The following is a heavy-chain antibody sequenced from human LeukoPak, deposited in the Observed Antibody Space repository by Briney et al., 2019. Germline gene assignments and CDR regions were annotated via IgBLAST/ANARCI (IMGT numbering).Heavy chain of an antibody. Sequence: GGSLRLSCAASGFTFSSYAMSWVRRAPGKGLEWVSAISGSGGSTYYADSVKGRFTISRDNSKNTLYLQMNSLRAEDTAVYYCAKMRWELLYYFDYWGQGTLVTVSS. CDR2: ISGSGGST. V-gene: IGHV3-23*01. J-gene: IGHJ4*02. D-gene: IGHD1-26*01. CDR3: AKMRWELLYYFDY. CDR1: GFTFSSYA.